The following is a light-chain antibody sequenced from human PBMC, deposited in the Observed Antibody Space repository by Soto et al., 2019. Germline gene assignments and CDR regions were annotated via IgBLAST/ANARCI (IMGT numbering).Light chain of an antibody. CDR1: KIGSKG. J-gene: IGLJ2*01. CDR3: QVWDSGSAHVV. Sequence: SYELTQPPSGSVAPGKTASLSFVGNKIGSKGVHWYQQKPGQAPVLVIYSDTDLPPVIPERFSGSNSANLATLTISRVEAGDEADYYCQVWDSGSAHVVFGGGTKLTVL. CDR2: SDT. V-gene: IGLV3-21*04.